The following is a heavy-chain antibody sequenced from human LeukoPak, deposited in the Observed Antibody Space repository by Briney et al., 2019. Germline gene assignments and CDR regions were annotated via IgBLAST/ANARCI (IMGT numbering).Heavy chain of an antibody. CDR2: IYYSGST. CDR1: GGSINSSSYY. D-gene: IGHD1-26*01. J-gene: IGHJ5*02. Sequence: KPSETLSLTCTVSGGSINSSSYYWGWIRQPPGKGLEWIGSIYYSGSTYYNPSLKSRLTISVDTSKNQFSLKLTSVTAADTAVYYCARHFRREGGWFEPWGQGTLVTVSS. V-gene: IGHV4-39*01. CDR3: ARHFRREGGWFEP.